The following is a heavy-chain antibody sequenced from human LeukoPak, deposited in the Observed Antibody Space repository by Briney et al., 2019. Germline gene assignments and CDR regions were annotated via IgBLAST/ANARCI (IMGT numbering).Heavy chain of an antibody. CDR3: AREGSLTTYYYYYGMDV. Sequence: PSETLSLTCAVSGGSISSSNWWSWVRQPPGKGREWIGEIYHSGSTNYNPSLKSRVTISVDKSKNQFSLKLSSVTAADTAVYYCAREGSLTTYYYYYGMDVWGQGTTVTVSS. D-gene: IGHD4-11*01. J-gene: IGHJ6*02. CDR1: GGSISSSNW. CDR2: IYHSGST. V-gene: IGHV4-4*02.